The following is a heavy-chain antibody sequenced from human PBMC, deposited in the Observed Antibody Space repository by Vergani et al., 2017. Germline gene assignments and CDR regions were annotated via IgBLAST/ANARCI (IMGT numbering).Heavy chain of an antibody. Sequence: EVQLVESGGGLVQPGGSLRISCAASGFTFSSYSMNWVRQAPGKGLEWVSYISSSSSTIYYADSVKRRCTISRDNAKNSLYLQMNSLRAEDTAVYYCARDAPRGSIDFDYWGQGTLVTVSS. CDR3: ARDAPRGSIDFDY. J-gene: IGHJ4*02. CDR1: GFTFSSYS. V-gene: IGHV3-48*01. CDR2: ISSSSSTI. D-gene: IGHD6-6*01.